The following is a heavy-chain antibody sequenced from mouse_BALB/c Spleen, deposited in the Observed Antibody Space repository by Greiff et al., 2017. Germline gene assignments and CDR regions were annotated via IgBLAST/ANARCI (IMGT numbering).Heavy chain of an antibody. CDR3: ARDGAMDY. V-gene: IGHV5-6-4*01. Sequence: EVKLVESGGGLVKPGGSLKLSCAASGFTFSSYTMSWVRQTPEKRLEWVATISSGGSYTYYPDSVKGRFTISRDNAKNNLYLQMSSLKSEDTAMYYCARDGAMDYWGQGTSVTVSS. J-gene: IGHJ4*01. CDR1: GFTFSSYT. CDR2: ISSGGSYT.